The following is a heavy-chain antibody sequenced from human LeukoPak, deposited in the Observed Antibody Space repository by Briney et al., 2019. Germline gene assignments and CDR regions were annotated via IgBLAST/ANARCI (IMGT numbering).Heavy chain of an antibody. V-gene: IGHV4-59*01. CDR2: VHYSGTT. CDR3: ARVLNWGSSNYYFGMDV. D-gene: IGHD7-27*01. Sequence: SETLSLTCIVSSGSISSYFWSWIRQPPGKGLEWIGYVHYSGTTNYNPSLRGRVTISVDTSKNQFSLKLSSVTAADTAVYYCARVLNWGSSNYYFGMDVWGQGTTVTVSS. J-gene: IGHJ6*02. CDR1: SGSISSYF.